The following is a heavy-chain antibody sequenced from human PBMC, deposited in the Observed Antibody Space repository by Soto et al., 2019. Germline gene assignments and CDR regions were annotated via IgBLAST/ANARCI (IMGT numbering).Heavy chain of an antibody. CDR3: ARGALYYFDY. CDR2: ISSRSTNT. CDR1: GFTFSSYT. V-gene: IGHV3-21*02. Sequence: EVQLVESGGGLVKPGGSLRLSCEDSGFTFSSYTMNWVRRAPGKGLEWVSSISSRSTNTHYADSVRGRFTISRDNAKRSLYLQMNSLRGEDTAVYYCARGALYYFDYWGQGTLVTVSS. D-gene: IGHD3-16*01. J-gene: IGHJ4*02.